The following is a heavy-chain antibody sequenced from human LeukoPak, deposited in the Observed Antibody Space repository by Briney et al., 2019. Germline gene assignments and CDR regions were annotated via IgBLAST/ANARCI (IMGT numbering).Heavy chain of an antibody. CDR1: GYTFTSYA. CDR3: ARAGPTADSYFDL. V-gene: IGHV1-3*01. CDR2: INADNGNT. J-gene: IGHJ2*01. Sequence: ASVKVSCKASGYTFTSYAMHWVRQAPGQRLEWMGWINADNGNTKYSQKFQGRVTITRDTSASTAYMELSSLRSEDTAVYYCARAGPTADSYFDLWGRGTLVTVSS.